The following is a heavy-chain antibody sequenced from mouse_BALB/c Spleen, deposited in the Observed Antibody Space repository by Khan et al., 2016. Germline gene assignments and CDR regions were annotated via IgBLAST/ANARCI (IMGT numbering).Heavy chain of an antibody. D-gene: IGHD1-1*01. J-gene: IGHJ2*01. CDR1: GFSLTSYG. V-gene: IGHV2-5*01. CDR2: IWRGGRT. CDR3: AKNYYCRSYFYY. Sequence: QVQLKESGPGLVQPSQSLSITCTVSGFSLTSYGVHWVRQSLGKGLEWLGGIWRGGRTDYNAAFMSRLSITNDNSKSQVFFTMNSLKADDTAIYYYAKNYYCRSYFYYWGQGTTLTVTS.